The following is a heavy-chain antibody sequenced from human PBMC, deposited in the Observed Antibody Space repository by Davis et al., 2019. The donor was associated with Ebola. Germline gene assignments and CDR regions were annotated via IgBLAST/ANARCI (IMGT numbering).Heavy chain of an antibody. D-gene: IGHD5-12*01. V-gene: IGHV4-4*02. CDR3: VRIQVATIDL. CDR1: CDSISDSPW. Sequence: PSETLSLTSAVSCDSISDSPWWGWVRQPPGKGPEWIGEIYHSGSTNYNPSVKSRVTISLDKSKNQFTLKLISVTAADTAVYYCVRIQVATIDLWGQGTLVTVSS. J-gene: IGHJ5*02. CDR2: IYHSGST.